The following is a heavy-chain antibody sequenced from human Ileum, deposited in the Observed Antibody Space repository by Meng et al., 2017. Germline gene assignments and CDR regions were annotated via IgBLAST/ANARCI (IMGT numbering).Heavy chain of an antibody. V-gene: IGHV4-4*02. CDR3: AREWSGSYRHFDY. J-gene: IGHJ4*02. CDR2: IHHSGST. CDR1: GGSISTSDW. D-gene: IGHD1-26*01. Sequence: VTLQESGPGLLKPSGTLSLTCAVCGGSISTSDWWRWVRQPPGKGLEWIGEIHHSGSTNYNPSLKSRVTISVDKSKNQFSLKLNSVTAADTAVYYCAREWSGSYRHFDYWGQGTLVTVPS.